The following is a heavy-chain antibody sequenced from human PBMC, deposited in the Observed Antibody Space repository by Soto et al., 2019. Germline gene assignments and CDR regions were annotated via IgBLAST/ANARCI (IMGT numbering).Heavy chain of an antibody. J-gene: IGHJ4*02. D-gene: IGHD3-3*01. V-gene: IGHV1-18*01. CDR2: ISAYNGNT. CDR1: GYTFSSYG. Sequence: ASVKVSCKASGYTFSSYGISWVRQAPGQGLEWMGWISAYNGNTNYAQKLQGRVTMTTDTSTSTAYMELRSLRSDDTAVYYCARTAITYYDFWSGPSFDYWGQGARVTVSS. CDR3: ARTAITYYDFWSGPSFDY.